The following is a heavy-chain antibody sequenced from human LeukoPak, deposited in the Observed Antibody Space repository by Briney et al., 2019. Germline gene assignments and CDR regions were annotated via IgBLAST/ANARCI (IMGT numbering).Heavy chain of an antibody. CDR3: ARERIAVAGRAFDP. Sequence: GGSLRLSCAASGFTFSSYAMSWVRQAPGKGLEWVSAISGSGSTYYADSVKGRFTISRDNSKNTLYLQMNSLRAEDTAVYYCARERIAVAGRAFDPWGQGTLVTVSS. V-gene: IGHV3-23*01. J-gene: IGHJ5*02. CDR1: GFTFSSYA. D-gene: IGHD6-19*01. CDR2: ISGSGST.